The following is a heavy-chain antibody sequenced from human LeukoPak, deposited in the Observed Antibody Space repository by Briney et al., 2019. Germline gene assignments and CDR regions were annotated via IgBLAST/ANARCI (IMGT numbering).Heavy chain of an antibody. CDR3: AKNVPGRAIDD. V-gene: IGHV3-23*01. J-gene: IGHJ4*02. CDR2: IGTSADT. D-gene: IGHD2-15*01. Sequence: PGGSLRLSCAASGFTFSGYWMSWVRQAPGKGLEWVSTIGTSADTYYPDSVKGRFTISRDNSRNTLDLQMNSLRADDTAVYYCAKNVPGRAIDDWGQGTLVTVST. CDR1: GFTFSGYW.